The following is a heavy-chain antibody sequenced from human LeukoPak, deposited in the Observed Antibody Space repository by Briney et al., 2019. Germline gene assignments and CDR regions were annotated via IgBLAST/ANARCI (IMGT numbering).Heavy chain of an antibody. V-gene: IGHV1-2*02. CDR1: GYIFIGYY. D-gene: IGHD6-19*01. J-gene: IGHJ4*02. Sequence: ASVKVSCKTSGYIFIGYYMHWVRQAPGQGLEWMGWIDPKSGGTKYAQKFQGRVTMTRDMSINTAYMDLRRLKSDDTAVYYCVRDMDRGQWLVRPYNWGQGTLVTVSS. CDR2: IDPKSGGT. CDR3: VRDMDRGQWLVRPYN.